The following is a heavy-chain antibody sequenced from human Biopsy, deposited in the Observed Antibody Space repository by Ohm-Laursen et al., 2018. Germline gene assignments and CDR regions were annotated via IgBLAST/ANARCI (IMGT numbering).Heavy chain of an antibody. J-gene: IGHJ4*02. D-gene: IGHD1-26*01. V-gene: IGHV4-34*01. Sequence: GTLFLTCEVSGESFSDYYWSWIRQSPGKGLEWIGEINHRGRSSYSPSLQSRVTISVDASKNQFSLNMKSVTAADTAVYFCAREGGGLLPIRLTDFWGPGMMVTVSS. CDR1: GESFSDYY. CDR2: INHRGRS. CDR3: AREGGGLLPIRLTDF.